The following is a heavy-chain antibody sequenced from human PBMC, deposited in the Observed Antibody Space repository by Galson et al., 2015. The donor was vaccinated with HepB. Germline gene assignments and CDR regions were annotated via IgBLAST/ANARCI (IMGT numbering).Heavy chain of an antibody. J-gene: IGHJ4*01. CDR3: ARGGTATIGGPTFDY. CDR1: GYTFSRYT. Sequence: SVKVSCKASGYTFSRYTISWLRQAPGQGLEWLGWISTYNGNGNSVQKVQGRVTMTTDTSTHTAYMELRSLKSDDTAVYYCARGGTATIGGPTFDYWGQGTLVTVSS. V-gene: IGHV1-18*01. CDR2: ISTYNGNG. D-gene: IGHD5-24*01.